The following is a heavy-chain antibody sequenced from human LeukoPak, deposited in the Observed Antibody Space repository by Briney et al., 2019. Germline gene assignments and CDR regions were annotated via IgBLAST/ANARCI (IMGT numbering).Heavy chain of an antibody. CDR2: IWYDGSNK. Sequence: GRSLRLSCAASGFTFSSYGMHWVRQAPGKGLEWVAVIWYDGSNKYYADSVKGRFTISRDNSKNTLYLQMNSLRAEDTAVYYCARGGYGDYPFDYWGQGTLVTVSS. V-gene: IGHV3-33*01. D-gene: IGHD4-17*01. CDR1: GFTFSSYG. J-gene: IGHJ4*02. CDR3: ARGGYGDYPFDY.